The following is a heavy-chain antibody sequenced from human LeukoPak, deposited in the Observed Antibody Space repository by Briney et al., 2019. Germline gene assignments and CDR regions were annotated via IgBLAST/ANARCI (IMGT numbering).Heavy chain of an antibody. D-gene: IGHD6-13*01. CDR3: ASLAAGSWVFFDY. CDR1: GFTFSDYY. J-gene: IGHJ4*02. CDR2: ISSSSSYT. V-gene: IGHV3-11*06. Sequence: GGSRRLSCAASGFTFSDYYMSWIRQAPGKGLEWVSYISSSSSYTNYADSVKGRFTISRDNAKNSLYLQMNSLRAEDTAVYYCASLAAGSWVFFDYWGQGTLVTVSS.